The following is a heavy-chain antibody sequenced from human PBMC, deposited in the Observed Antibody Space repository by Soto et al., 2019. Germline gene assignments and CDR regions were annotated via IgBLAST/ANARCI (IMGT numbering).Heavy chain of an antibody. CDR1: GGSISSYY. J-gene: IGHJ5*02. Sequence: QVQLQESGPGLVKPSETLSLTCTVSGGSISSYYWSWIRQPPGKGLEWIGYIYYSGSTNYNPSLKSRVPISVDTAKNQFSLKLSSVTAADTAVYYCARVVGAAAGIGWFDPWGQGTLVTVSS. CDR3: ARVVGAAAGIGWFDP. D-gene: IGHD6-13*01. CDR2: IYYSGST. V-gene: IGHV4-59*01.